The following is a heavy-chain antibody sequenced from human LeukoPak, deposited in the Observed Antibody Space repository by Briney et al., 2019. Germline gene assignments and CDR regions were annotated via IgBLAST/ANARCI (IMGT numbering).Heavy chain of an antibody. J-gene: IGHJ2*01. CDR2: IYHSGST. CDR1: GYSISSGYY. Sequence: SETLSLTCAVSGYSISSGYYWGWIRQPPGKGLEWIGSIYHSGSTNYNPSLKSRVTISVETSKNRFSLKLSSVTAADTAVYYCARVRWYAWYFDLWGRGTLVTVSS. V-gene: IGHV4-38-2*01. D-gene: IGHD4-23*01. CDR3: ARVRWYAWYFDL.